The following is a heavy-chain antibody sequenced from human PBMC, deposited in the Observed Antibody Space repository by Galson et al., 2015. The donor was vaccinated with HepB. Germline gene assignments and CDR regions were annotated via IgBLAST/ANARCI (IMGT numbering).Heavy chain of an antibody. Sequence: SVKVSCKASGYSFTSYGVTWVRQAPGQGLQWMGWICGYNGRAIYAQEFQDRVTLTTDTSTTTASMEVRRLTSDDTAIYYCARDLAAETTDAFDIWGQGTMVIVSS. CDR1: GYSFTSYG. J-gene: IGHJ3*02. D-gene: IGHD6-13*01. CDR3: ARDLAAETTDAFDI. CDR2: ICGYNGRA. V-gene: IGHV1-18*01.